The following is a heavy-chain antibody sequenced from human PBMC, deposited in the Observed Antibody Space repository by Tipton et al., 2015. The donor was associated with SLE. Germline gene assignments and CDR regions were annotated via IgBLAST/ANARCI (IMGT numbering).Heavy chain of an antibody. CDR1: GFTFSYYW. CDR2: IKQDGSEI. CDR3: AKDAQYASATNAIGNYYGMDV. J-gene: IGHJ6*02. V-gene: IGHV3-7*01. D-gene: IGHD2-2*01. Sequence: SLRLSCAASGFTFSYYWMSWVRQAPGKGLEWVANIKQDGSEIHYVDSVKGRFTISRDNSKNTLYLEVNSLRVEDTAMYYCAKDAQYASATNAIGNYYGMDVWGQGTAVTVSS.